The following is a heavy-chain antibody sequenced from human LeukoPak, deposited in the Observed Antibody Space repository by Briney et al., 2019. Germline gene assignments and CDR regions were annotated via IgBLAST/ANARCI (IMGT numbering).Heavy chain of an antibody. CDR3: ARLVAVAGVFAY. D-gene: IGHD6-19*01. Sequence: SAPRSLPCTVADASIISSGFYWCWIRQAPGKGREWIDSIYYSGTTNYNPSLRSRVTISVDTSKNQFSLKLTSVTAADRAVYYCARLVAVAGVFAYWGQGTLVTVSS. CDR2: IYYSGTT. V-gene: IGHV4-39*01. CDR1: DASIISSGFY. J-gene: IGHJ4*02.